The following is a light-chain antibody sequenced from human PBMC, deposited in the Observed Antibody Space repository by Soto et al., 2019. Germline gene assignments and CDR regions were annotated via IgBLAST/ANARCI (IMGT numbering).Light chain of an antibody. CDR2: DAS. Sequence: DIQMTQSPSSLSASVGDRVTITCQASQDISNYLNWYQQKPGKAPKLLIYDASNLETGVPSRFSGSGSGTDFTFTISSLQPEDIATYYCQQYDNLLFFGGGTKVEIK. V-gene: IGKV1-33*01. J-gene: IGKJ4*01. CDR1: QDISNY. CDR3: QQYDNLLF.